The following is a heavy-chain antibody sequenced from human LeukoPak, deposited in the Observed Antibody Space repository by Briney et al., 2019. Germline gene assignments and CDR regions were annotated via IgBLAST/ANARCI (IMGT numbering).Heavy chain of an antibody. CDR2: ISSDGNKI. D-gene: IGHD4-23*01. CDR1: GFTCSNYA. V-gene: IGHV3-30*04. Sequence: PGGSLRLSCAASGFTCSNYAMHWVRQAPGKGLEWVAVISSDGNKIYYADSVKGRFTISRDNSKNTLYLEMNSLRPEDTALYYCAGGAHRRDDYGGFFDYWGQGTLVTVSS. CDR3: AGGAHRRDDYGGFFDY. J-gene: IGHJ4*02.